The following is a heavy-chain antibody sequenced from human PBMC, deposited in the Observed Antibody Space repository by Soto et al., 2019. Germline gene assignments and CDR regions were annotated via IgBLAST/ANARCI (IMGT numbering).Heavy chain of an antibody. J-gene: IGHJ4*02. CDR2: ISGSGGST. CDR1: GFTFSSYA. V-gene: IGHV3-23*01. CDR3: AKDSSGSYQYYFDY. D-gene: IGHD1-26*01. Sequence: PGGPLRLSCAASGFTFSSYAMSWVRQAPGKGLEWVSAISGSGGSTYYADSVKGRFTISRDNSKNTLYLQMNSLRAEDTAVYYCAKDSSGSYQYYFDYWGQGTLVTVSS.